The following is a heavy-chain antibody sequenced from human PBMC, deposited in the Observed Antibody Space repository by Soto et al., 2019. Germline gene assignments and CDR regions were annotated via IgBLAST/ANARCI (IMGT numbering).Heavy chain of an antibody. D-gene: IGHD2-15*01. CDR1: GDSISSGDYY. J-gene: IGHJ4*02. Sequence: QVQLQESGPGLVKPSQTLSLTCSVSGDSISSGDYYWSWIRQPPGKGMEWIGCNYYSGNTYYTPSLTRRRIMSVDTSKNQFSLELNSVTAADTAVYYCARDFKRYSCPPGPLEYWGQGTQVTVSS. CDR3: ARDFKRYSCPPGPLEY. CDR2: NYYSGNT. V-gene: IGHV4-30-4*01.